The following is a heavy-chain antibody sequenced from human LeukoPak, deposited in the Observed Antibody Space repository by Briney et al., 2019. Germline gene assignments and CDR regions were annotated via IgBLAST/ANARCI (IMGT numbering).Heavy chain of an antibody. CDR3: AGTVVIAAAAHNWFDP. D-gene: IGHD6-13*01. J-gene: IGHJ5*02. V-gene: IGHV1-69*05. CDR2: IIPIFGTA. CDR1: GGTFNSYA. Sequence: ASVKVSCKASGGTFNSYAISWVRQAPGQGLEWMGGIIPIFGTANYAQKFQGRVTITTDESTSTAYMELSSLRSEDTAVYYCAGTVVIAAAAHNWFDPWGQGTLVTVSS.